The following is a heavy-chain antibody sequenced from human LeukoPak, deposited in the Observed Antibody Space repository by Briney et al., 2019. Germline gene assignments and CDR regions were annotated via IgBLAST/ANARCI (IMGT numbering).Heavy chain of an antibody. CDR1: GGSISSGGNY. V-gene: IGHV4-31*03. Sequence: SETLSLTCTVSGGSISSGGNYWSWIRQLPGKGLEWLGSIYYSGSTYYNPSLKSRVTISVDTSKNQFSLKLSSLTAADTAVYYCARELYDNCIDPWGQGTLVTVSS. J-gene: IGHJ5*02. CDR3: ARELYDNCIDP. D-gene: IGHD2-8*01. CDR2: IYYSGST.